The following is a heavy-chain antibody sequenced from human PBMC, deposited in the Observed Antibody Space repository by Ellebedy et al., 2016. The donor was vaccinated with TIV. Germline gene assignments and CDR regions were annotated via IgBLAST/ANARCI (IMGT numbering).Heavy chain of an antibody. V-gene: IGHV3-74*01. J-gene: IGHJ4*02. Sequence: GESLKISCEASGFSISGYWMHWVRQAPGKGLQWVSRINSDASSISYADAVKGRFSISRDNAKNTVHLQLNSLRVEDAAIYYCVSDGDYSSSWYDFSYWGQGMLVTVSS. CDR1: GFSISGYW. CDR2: INSDASSI. D-gene: IGHD6-13*01. CDR3: VSDGDYSSSWYDFSY.